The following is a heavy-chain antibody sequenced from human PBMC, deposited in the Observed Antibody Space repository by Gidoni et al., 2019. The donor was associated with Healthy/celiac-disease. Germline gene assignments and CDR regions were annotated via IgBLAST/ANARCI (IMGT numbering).Heavy chain of an antibody. J-gene: IGHJ1*01. V-gene: IGHV3-23*01. Sequence: EVPLLESGGGLVQPGGSVRLSCAASGFTFRSYARSWVRQAPGKGLEWVSAISGSGGSTYYADSVKGRFTISRDNSKNTLYLQMNSLRAEDTAVYYCAKDLLGYRGYDSAEYFQHWGQGTLVTVSS. CDR3: AKDLLGYRGYDSAEYFQH. CDR1: GFTFRSYA. CDR2: ISGSGGST. D-gene: IGHD5-12*01.